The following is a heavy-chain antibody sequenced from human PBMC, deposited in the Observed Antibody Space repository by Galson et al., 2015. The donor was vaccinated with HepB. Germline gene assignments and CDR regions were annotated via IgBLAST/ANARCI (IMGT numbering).Heavy chain of an antibody. CDR2: IGTAGDP. Sequence: SLRLSCAASGFTFSSYDMHWVRQATEKGLEWVSAIGTAGDPYYPGSVKGRFTISRENAKNSLYLQMNSLRAGDTAVYYCAKSALEIVIFDMWGQGTMVTVSS. V-gene: IGHV3-13*05. CDR1: GFTFSSYD. D-gene: IGHD5-24*01. CDR3: AKSALEIVIFDM. J-gene: IGHJ3*02.